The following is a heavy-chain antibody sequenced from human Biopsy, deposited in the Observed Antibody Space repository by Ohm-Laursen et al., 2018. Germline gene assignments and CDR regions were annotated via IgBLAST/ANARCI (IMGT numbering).Heavy chain of an antibody. Sequence: PSDTLSLTCTVSGDSVTKYYWSWIRQPPGKGLERIGHIYYSVMTNYNPSLQSRVSISVDTSRNQVSLTLSSVTAADTAVYYCARDSGILNYGNFKYYHYYGMGVWGQGTKVTVSS. V-gene: IGHV4-59*02. CDR2: IYYSVMT. D-gene: IGHD4-11*01. CDR1: GDSVTKYY. CDR3: ARDSGILNYGNFKYYHYYGMGV. J-gene: IGHJ6*02.